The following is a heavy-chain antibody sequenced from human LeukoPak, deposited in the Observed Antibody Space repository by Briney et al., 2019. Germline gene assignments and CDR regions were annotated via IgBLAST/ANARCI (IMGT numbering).Heavy chain of an antibody. D-gene: IGHD5-18*01. Sequence: GGSLTLSCTASGFPFSHNFVGWIRQAPGKGLEWVSYINSGGDTIHYSDSVKGRFSISRDNSKRSLFLQMNRLTIDDPAVYYCARGGYGWTFKQWGQGTLVSVSS. CDR2: INSGGDTI. J-gene: IGHJ4*02. V-gene: IGHV3-11*01. CDR3: ARGGYGWTFKQ. CDR1: GFPFSHNF.